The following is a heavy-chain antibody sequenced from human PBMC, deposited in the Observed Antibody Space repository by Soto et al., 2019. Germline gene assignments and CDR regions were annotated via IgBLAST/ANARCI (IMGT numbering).Heavy chain of an antibody. CDR3: ARDSVRDYLYYYYGMDV. V-gene: IGHV3-21*01. CDR1: GFTVSSYT. D-gene: IGHD4-17*01. CDR2: IGTSSSYI. Sequence: PGGSLRLSCAASGFTVSSYTMNWVRQAPGRGLEWVSSIGTSSSYIYYADSVKGRFTISRDNAKNSLFLQMNSLRADDTAVYCCARDSVRDYLYYYYGMDVWGQGTTVTVSS. J-gene: IGHJ6*02.